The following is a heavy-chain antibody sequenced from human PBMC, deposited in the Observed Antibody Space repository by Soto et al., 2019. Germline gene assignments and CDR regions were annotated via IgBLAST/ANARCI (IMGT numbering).Heavy chain of an antibody. CDR3: AKGYDYVWGSYRRNWFDP. V-gene: IGHV3-23*01. Sequence: GGSLRLSCAASGFTFSSYAMSWVRQAPGKGLEWVSAISGSGGSTYYADSVKGRFTISRDNSKNTLYLQMNSLRAEDTAVYYCAKGYDYVWGSYRRNWFDPWGQGTLVTVSS. CDR2: ISGSGGST. CDR1: GFTFSSYA. J-gene: IGHJ5*02. D-gene: IGHD3-16*02.